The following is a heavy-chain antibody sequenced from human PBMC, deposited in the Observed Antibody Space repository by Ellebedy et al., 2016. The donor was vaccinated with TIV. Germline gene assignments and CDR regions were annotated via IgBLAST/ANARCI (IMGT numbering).Heavy chain of an antibody. J-gene: IGHJ3*02. V-gene: IGHV3-21*01. CDR2: ISTDGSLI. CDR3: ARALPEYSSGWYIGPGAYDI. CDR1: GFTFGYYG. Sequence: GESLKISXAASGFTFGYYGMNWVRQAPGTGLEWVSSISTDGSLIYSANSLKGRFTISRDNAKNSLYLQMNSLRAGDTAVYYCARALPEYSSGWYIGPGAYDIWGQGTVVTVSS. D-gene: IGHD6-19*01.